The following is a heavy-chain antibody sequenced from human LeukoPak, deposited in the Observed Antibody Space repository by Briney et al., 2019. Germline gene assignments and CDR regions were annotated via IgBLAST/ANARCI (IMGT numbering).Heavy chain of an antibody. CDR3: TRLPLEIAVAGRTIDY. CDR1: GFTFSSYA. J-gene: IGHJ4*02. Sequence: GRSLRLSCAASGFTFSSYAMHWVRQAPGKGLEWVAVISYDGSNKYYADSVKGRFTISRDNSKNTLYLQMNSLKTEDTAVYYCTRLPLEIAVAGRTIDYWGQGTLVTVSS. CDR2: ISYDGSNK. V-gene: IGHV3-30*04. D-gene: IGHD6-19*01.